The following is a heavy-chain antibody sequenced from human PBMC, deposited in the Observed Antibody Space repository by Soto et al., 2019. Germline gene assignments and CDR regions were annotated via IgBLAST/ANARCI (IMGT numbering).Heavy chain of an antibody. CDR2: INHRGNT. CDR3: ARGRLNYYGSPEYPPNDD. D-gene: IGHD3-10*01. Sequence: QVQLQQWGAGLLKPSETLSLTCAVSGGSFIGYYWSWVRQSPGKGLEWIGEINHRGNTNYHPSLKSRVTMSVDTYKNQILLRMSSVNAADTGVYYCARGRLNYYGSPEYPPNDDWGQGTLVTVSS. J-gene: IGHJ4*02. V-gene: IGHV4-34*01. CDR1: GGSFIGYY.